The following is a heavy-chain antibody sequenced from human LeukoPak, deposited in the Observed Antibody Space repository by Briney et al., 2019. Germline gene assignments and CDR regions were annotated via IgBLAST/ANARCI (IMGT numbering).Heavy chain of an antibody. CDR3: ARDLFVVFPWFDGYSSDPSLRNNAFDI. Sequence: PSQTLSLTCTVSGGSITSDGYYWSWIRQPPGKGLEWIGHIRHSGSTHYNSSLKSRVTISIDRSENQVSLNLNSVTAADTAVYYCARDLFVVFPWFDGYSSDPSLRNNAFDIWGQGTMVTVSS. V-gene: IGHV4-30-2*01. D-gene: IGHD6-19*01. CDR2: IRHSGST. J-gene: IGHJ3*02. CDR1: GGSITSDGYY.